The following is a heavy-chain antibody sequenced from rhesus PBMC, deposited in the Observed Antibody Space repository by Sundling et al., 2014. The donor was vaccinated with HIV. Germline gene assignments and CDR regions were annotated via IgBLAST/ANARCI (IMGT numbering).Heavy chain of an antibody. D-gene: IGHD3-3*01. CDR2: IHGSGSST. V-gene: IGHV4-169*01. Sequence: QLQLQESGPGLVKPSETLSVTCAVSGGSISSSYWSWIRQAPGKGLEWIGYIHGSGSSTYYNPSLKSRVTLSVDTSKNQLSLKLSSVTAADTAVYYCARTGPWTGYYSFDYWGQGVLVTVSS. J-gene: IGHJ4*01. CDR3: ARTGPWTGYYSFDY. CDR1: GGSISSSY.